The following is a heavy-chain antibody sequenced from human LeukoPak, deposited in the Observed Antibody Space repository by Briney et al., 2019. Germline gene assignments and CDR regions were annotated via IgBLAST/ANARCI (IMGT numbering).Heavy chain of an antibody. J-gene: IGHJ6*03. V-gene: IGHV4-30-4*08. CDR3: ARVYGVVITYYYYMDV. Sequence: SETLSPTCTVSGGSISSGDYYWSWIRQPPGKGLEWIGYIYYSGSTYYNPSLKSRVTISVDTSKNQFSLKLSSVTAADTAVYYCARVYGVVITYYYYMDVWGKGTTVTVSS. D-gene: IGHD3-3*01. CDR2: IYYSGST. CDR1: GGSISSGDYY.